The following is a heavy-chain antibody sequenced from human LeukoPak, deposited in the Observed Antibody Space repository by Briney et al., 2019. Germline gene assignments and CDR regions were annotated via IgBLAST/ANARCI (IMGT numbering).Heavy chain of an antibody. Sequence: ASVKVSCKASGYTFTGYYMHWVRQAPGQALEWMGWIDPNSGGTNYAQKFQGRVTMTRDTSISTAYMELSRLRSDDTAVYYCARAKGSSSGYYFNFDYWGQGTLVTVSS. CDR3: ARAKGSSSGYYFNFDY. CDR1: GYTFTGYY. V-gene: IGHV1-2*02. J-gene: IGHJ4*02. CDR2: IDPNSGGT. D-gene: IGHD3-22*01.